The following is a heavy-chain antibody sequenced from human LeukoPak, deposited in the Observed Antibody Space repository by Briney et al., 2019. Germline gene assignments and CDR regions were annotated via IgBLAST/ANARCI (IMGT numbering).Heavy chain of an antibody. D-gene: IGHD2-15*01. CDR1: GFTFSDYS. CDR3: VRGGSEVVVAAALGAFDI. CDR2: VTHDGSKM. V-gene: IGHV3-30*01. Sequence: QPGRSLRLSCSASGFTFSDYSMHWVRQAPGKGFDWVTVVTHDGSKMYYADSVEGRFTISRDNSKDMVYLQMNRLTSEDTAVYYCVRGGSEVVVAAALGAFDIWGQGTMVTVSS. J-gene: IGHJ3*02.